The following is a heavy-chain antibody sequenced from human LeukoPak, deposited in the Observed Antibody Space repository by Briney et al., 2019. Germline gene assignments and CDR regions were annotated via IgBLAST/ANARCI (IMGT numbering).Heavy chain of an antibody. CDR1: GYTFTGYY. Sequence: GASVKVSCKASGYTFTGYYMHWVRQAPGQGLEWMGWINPNGGGTNYAQKFQGWVTMTRDTSISTAYMELSRLRSDDTAVYYCARGGGIAAAGTEIQYFQHWGQGTLVTVSS. CDR2: INPNGGGT. D-gene: IGHD6-13*01. V-gene: IGHV1-2*04. J-gene: IGHJ1*01. CDR3: ARGGGIAAAGTEIQYFQH.